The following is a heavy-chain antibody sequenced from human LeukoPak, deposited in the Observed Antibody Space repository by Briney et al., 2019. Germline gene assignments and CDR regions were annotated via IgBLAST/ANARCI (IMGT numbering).Heavy chain of an antibody. D-gene: IGHD1-1*01. CDR1: GFIVSSNY. CDR3: ARSQLGRSHLPEQFDP. V-gene: IGHV3-53*01. Sequence: GGSLRLSCAASGFIVSSNYMNWVRQAPGKGLEWVSVIYTGGSTYYADSVKGRLTISRDNSKNTLYLQMNSLRAEDTAVYYCARSQLGRSHLPEQFDPWGQGTLVTVSP. CDR2: IYTGGST. J-gene: IGHJ5*02.